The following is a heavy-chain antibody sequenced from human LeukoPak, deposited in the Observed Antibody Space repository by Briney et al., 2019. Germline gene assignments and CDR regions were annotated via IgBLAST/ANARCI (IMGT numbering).Heavy chain of an antibody. Sequence: AGSLRLSCAASGFTFSSYAMHWVRQAPGKGLEWVAVISYDGSNKYYADSVKGRFTISRDNSKNTLFLQMNSLRAEDTAVYSCARDLYTMGGSYFFDYWGQGTLVTVSS. CDR1: GFTFSSYA. J-gene: IGHJ4*02. D-gene: IGHD3-10*01. CDR2: ISYDGSNK. CDR3: ARDLYTMGGSYFFDY. V-gene: IGHV3-30-3*01.